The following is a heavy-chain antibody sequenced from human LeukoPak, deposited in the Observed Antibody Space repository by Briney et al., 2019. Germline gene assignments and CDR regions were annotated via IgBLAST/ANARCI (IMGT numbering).Heavy chain of an antibody. D-gene: IGHD2-2*01. Sequence: ASVKVSCKTSGYTFSNFGINWVRQAPGQGLEWMGWISGNNDNPNYGQKFQSRLTVTTDTSTSTAYMELRNLRFDDTAVYYCARDGTSTDDYWGQGTLVTVSS. V-gene: IGHV1-18*01. CDR2: ISGNNDNP. CDR1: GYTFSNFG. CDR3: ARDGTSTDDY. J-gene: IGHJ4*02.